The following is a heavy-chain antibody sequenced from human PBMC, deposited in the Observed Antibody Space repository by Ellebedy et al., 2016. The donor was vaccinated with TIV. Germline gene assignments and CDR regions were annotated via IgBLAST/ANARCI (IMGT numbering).Heavy chain of an antibody. CDR3: ARDVALPSSHPRRFDP. CDR1: GYTFTGHH. Sequence: AASVKVSCKAFGYTFTGHHIHWVRQAPGQGLDWVGWMNANTGDTHAAQKFQGRVAMTRDTSISTAYMELSRLTSDDTALYFCARDVALPSSHPRRFDPWGQGTLVIVSS. D-gene: IGHD2/OR15-2a*01. CDR2: MNANTGDT. J-gene: IGHJ5*02. V-gene: IGHV1-2*02.